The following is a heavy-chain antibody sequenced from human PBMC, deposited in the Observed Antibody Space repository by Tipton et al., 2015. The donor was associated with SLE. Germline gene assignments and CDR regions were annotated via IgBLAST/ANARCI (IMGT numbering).Heavy chain of an antibody. D-gene: IGHD3-10*01. CDR3: ARDRSSLFQGLTIRADTFDV. CDR1: GYTFTDHF. J-gene: IGHJ3*01. Sequence: QSGAEVRKPGASVKVSCKPSGYTFTDHFIHWMRKAPGQGLEWMGWINPNSGATNYAQKFQGRVTMTRDTSIGSVFMQLSSLNSDDAAVYYCARDRSSLFQGLTIRADTFDVWGQGTMVTVSS. V-gene: IGHV1-2*02. CDR2: INPNSGAT.